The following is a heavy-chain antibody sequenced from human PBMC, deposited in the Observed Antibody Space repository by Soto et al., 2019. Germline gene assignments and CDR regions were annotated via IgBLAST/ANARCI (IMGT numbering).Heavy chain of an antibody. Sequence: QVQLVQSGAEVKKPGSSVKVSCQASGGTFSGYALTWVRQAPGQGLEWMGEFVPLFGSTNYAQKFAGRITFIADESTSTGYMELSTLRSEDTAVYYCATHSLGTSSPPYFDNWGQGTLVTVSS. CDR1: GGTFSGYA. J-gene: IGHJ4*02. CDR2: FVPLFGST. D-gene: IGHD2-15*01. V-gene: IGHV1-69*01. CDR3: ATHSLGTSSPPYFDN.